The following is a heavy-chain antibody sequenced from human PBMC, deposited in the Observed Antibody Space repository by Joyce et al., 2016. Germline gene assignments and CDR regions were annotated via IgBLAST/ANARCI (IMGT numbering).Heavy chain of an antibody. D-gene: IGHD3-22*01. CDR2: VNTIGDTT. CDR3: ARDDSSGYPDS. CDR1: GFTFNIYW. Sequence: EVQLVESGGGLVQPGGSLRFSCAASGFTFNIYWMHWVRQAPGKGLVWVSRVNTIGDTTFYADSVKGRFTISRDNAKNTVYLQMNSLTADDTAIYYCARDDSSGYPDSWGQGTLVTVSS. J-gene: IGHJ5*02. V-gene: IGHV3-74*01.